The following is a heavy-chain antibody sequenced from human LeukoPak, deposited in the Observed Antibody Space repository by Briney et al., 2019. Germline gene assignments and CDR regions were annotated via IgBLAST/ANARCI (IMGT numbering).Heavy chain of an antibody. Sequence: GGSLRLSCAPSGFTFSSYWMHWVRQAPGKGLVWVSRMNDDGSSTSYADSLKGRFTISRDNAKNTLYLHMSNLRAEDTAVYYCAREGYGPDYYMDAWGKGTTVTISS. CDR3: AREGYGPDYYMDA. V-gene: IGHV3-74*01. J-gene: IGHJ6*03. CDR2: MNDDGSST. CDR1: GFTFSSYW. D-gene: IGHD5-18*01.